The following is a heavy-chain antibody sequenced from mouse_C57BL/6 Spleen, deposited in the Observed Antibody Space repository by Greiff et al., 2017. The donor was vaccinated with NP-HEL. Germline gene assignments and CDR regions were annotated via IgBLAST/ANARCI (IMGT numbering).Heavy chain of an antibody. V-gene: IGHV1-54*01. CDR3: ARGYYGSRGPMDY. J-gene: IGHJ4*01. D-gene: IGHD1-1*01. Sequence: QVQLQQSGAELVRPGTSVKVSCKASGYAFTNYLIEWVKQRPGQGLEWIGVINPGSGGTNYNEKFKGKATLTADKSSSTAYMQLSSLTSEDSAVYFCARGYYGSRGPMDYWGQGTSVTVSS. CDR1: GYAFTNYL. CDR2: INPGSGGT.